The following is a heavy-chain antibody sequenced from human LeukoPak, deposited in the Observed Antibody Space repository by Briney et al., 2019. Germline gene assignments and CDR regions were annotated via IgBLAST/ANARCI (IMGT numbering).Heavy chain of an antibody. Sequence: PGGSLRLSCAASGFTFRDFWMSWVRQAPGKGLEWVAVISYDGSNKYYADSVKGRFTISRDNSKNTLYLQMNSLRAEDTAVYYCARERIAVAGYNWFDPWGQGTLVTVSS. D-gene: IGHD6-19*01. CDR1: GFTFRDFW. V-gene: IGHV3-30-3*01. J-gene: IGHJ5*02. CDR3: ARERIAVAGYNWFDP. CDR2: ISYDGSNK.